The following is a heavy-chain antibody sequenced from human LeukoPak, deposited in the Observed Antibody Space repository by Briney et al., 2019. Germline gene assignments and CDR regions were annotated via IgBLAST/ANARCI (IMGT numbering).Heavy chain of an antibody. CDR2: MNPNSGNT. J-gene: IGHJ6*02. Sequence: ASVTVSCKASGYTFTSYDINWVRQATGQGREWMGWMNPNSGNTGYAQKFQGRVTITRSTSISTAYMELSSLRSEDTAVYYCARAESSSRYYYYGMDVWGQGTTVAVSS. D-gene: IGHD6-6*01. CDR1: GYTFTSYD. V-gene: IGHV1-8*01. CDR3: ARAESSSRYYYYGMDV.